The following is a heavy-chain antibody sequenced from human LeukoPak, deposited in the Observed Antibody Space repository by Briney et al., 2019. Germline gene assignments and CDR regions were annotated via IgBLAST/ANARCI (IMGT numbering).Heavy chain of an antibody. J-gene: IGHJ5*02. CDR2: INIDGSST. Sequence: GGSLRLSCAASGFTFSNSWMHWVRQAPGKGLVWVSRINIDGSSTTYADSVKGRFTISRDNAKNTLYLQMNSLRAEDTAVYYCARKWFDPWGQGTLVTVSS. V-gene: IGHV3-74*01. CDR1: GFTFSNSW. CDR3: ARKWFDP.